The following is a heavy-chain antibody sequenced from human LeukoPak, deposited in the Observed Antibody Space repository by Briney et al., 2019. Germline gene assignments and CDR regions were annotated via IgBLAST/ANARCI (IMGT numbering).Heavy chain of an antibody. D-gene: IGHD6-19*01. CDR1: GGSFSGYY. CDR3: ARVKAVAGTLPHLLDY. Sequence: SETLSLTCAVYGGSFSGYYWSWIRQPPGKGLEWIGEINHRGSTNYNPPLKSRLTISKDKFKNQFSLKLTSVTVADTAVYFCARVKAVAGTLPHLLDYWGQGTLVTVSS. J-gene: IGHJ4*01. CDR2: INHRGST. V-gene: IGHV4-34*01.